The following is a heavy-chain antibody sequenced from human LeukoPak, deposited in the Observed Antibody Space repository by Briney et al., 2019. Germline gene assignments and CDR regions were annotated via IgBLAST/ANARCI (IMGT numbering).Heavy chain of an antibody. D-gene: IGHD6-13*01. CDR2: ISSRGSTI. J-gene: IGHJ4*02. CDR1: GFTFSSYE. V-gene: IGHV3-48*03. CDR3: ARDSGIAAAGTGY. Sequence: GGSLRLSCAASGFTFSSYEMNWVRQAPGKGLEWVSYISSRGSTIYYADSVKGRFTISRDNAKNSLYLQMNSLRAEDTAVYYCARDSGIAAAGTGYWGQGTLVTVSS.